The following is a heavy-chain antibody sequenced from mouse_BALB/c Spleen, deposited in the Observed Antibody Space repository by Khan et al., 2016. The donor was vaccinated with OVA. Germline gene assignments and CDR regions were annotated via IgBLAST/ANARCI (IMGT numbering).Heavy chain of an antibody. Sequence: EVELVESGPGLVKPSQSLSLTCTVTGYSITSDYAWNWIRQFPGNKLEWLGYISYSGSTNYHPSLKSRIPITRDTSKNQFFLKLNSVTTEDTATYYCAREGSRYNYAMDYWGQGTSVTVSS. CDR3: AREGSRYNYAMDY. J-gene: IGHJ4*01. CDR1: GYSITSDYA. V-gene: IGHV3-2*02. D-gene: IGHD1-1*01. CDR2: ISYSGST.